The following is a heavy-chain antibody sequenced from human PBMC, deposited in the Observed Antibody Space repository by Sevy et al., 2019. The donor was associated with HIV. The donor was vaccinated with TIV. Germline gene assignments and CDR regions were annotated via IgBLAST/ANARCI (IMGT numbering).Heavy chain of an antibody. CDR2: FDPEDDER. Sequence: ASVKVPCKVSGYTLTEFSMHWVRQAPGKGLEWMGTFDPEDDERIYAQKFQGRVTMTEDTSTDTAYMELSSLRPEDTAVYYCATTRDYYENSGSPFDYWGQGSLVTVSS. V-gene: IGHV1-24*01. CDR3: ATTRDYYENSGSPFDY. J-gene: IGHJ4*02. CDR1: GYTLTEFS. D-gene: IGHD3-22*01.